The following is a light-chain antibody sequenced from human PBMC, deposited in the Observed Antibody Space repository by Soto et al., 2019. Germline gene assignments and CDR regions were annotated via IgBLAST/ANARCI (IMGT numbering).Light chain of an antibody. CDR2: GAS. CDR1: RSISSSY. J-gene: IGKJ1*01. CDR3: QQYGSSLPWT. Sequence: EIVLTQSPGTLSLSPGERATLSCRASRSISSSYLAWYQQKPGQAPRLLFSGASSRATGIPDRFSGSGSGTDFTLTISRLESEDFAVYYCQQYGSSLPWTFGQGTKVDIK. V-gene: IGKV3-20*01.